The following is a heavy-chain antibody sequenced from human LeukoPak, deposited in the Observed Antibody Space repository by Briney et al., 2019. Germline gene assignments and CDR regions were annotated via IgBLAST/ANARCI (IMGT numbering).Heavy chain of an antibody. Sequence: GSLRLSCAASGFTFSSYAMHWVRPAPGKGLEWVAVISYDGSNKYYADSVKGRFTISRDNSKNTLYLQMNSLRAEDTAVYYCARDFWSSSFFDYWGQGTLVTVSS. CDR3: ARDFWSSSFFDY. CDR1: GFTFSSYA. J-gene: IGHJ4*02. V-gene: IGHV3-30-3*01. D-gene: IGHD6-13*01. CDR2: ISYDGSNK.